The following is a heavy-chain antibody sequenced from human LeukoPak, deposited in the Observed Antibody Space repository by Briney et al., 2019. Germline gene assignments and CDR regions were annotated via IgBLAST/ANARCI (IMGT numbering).Heavy chain of an antibody. J-gene: IGHJ6*02. CDR1: GYTFTSYG. V-gene: IGHV1-18*01. D-gene: IGHD5-12*01. CDR2: ISAYNGNT. Sequence: GASVKVSCKASGYTFTSYGISWVRQAPGQGLEWMGWISAYNGNTNYAQKLQGRVTMTTDTSTSTAYMELRSLRSDDTAVYYCARDHWFRSSYSGYDNPYYYYGMDVWGQGTTVTVSS. CDR3: ARDHWFRSSYSGYDNPYYYYGMDV.